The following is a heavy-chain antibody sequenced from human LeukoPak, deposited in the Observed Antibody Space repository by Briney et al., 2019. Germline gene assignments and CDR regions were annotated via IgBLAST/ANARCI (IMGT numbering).Heavy chain of an antibody. CDR3: AKDNSGPMTTVTWGDY. V-gene: IGHV3-30*18. CDR2: ISYDGSNK. Sequence: GGSLRLSCAASGFTFSSYGMHWVRQAPGKGLEWVAVISYDGSNKYYADSVKGRFTISRDNSKNTLHLQMNSLRAEDTAVYYCAKDNSGPMTTVTWGDYWGQGTLVTVSS. J-gene: IGHJ4*02. D-gene: IGHD4-17*01. CDR1: GFTFSSYG.